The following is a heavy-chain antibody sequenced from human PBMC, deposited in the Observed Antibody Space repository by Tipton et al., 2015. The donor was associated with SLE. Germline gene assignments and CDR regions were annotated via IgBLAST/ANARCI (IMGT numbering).Heavy chain of an antibody. V-gene: IGHV4-34*01. CDR2: INHSGST. CDR1: GGSFSGYY. Sequence: TLSLTCAVYGGSFSGYYWSWIRQPPGKGLEWIGEINHSGSTNYNPSLKSRVTISVDTSKNQFSLKLSSVTAADTAVYYCARQPIAAAGSSNYFDYWGQGTQVTFSS. J-gene: IGHJ4*02. D-gene: IGHD6-13*01. CDR3: ARQPIAAAGSSNYFDY.